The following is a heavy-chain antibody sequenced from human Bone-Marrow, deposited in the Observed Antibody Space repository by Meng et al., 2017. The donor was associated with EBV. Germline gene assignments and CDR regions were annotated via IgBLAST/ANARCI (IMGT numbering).Heavy chain of an antibody. D-gene: IGHD6-6*01. CDR2: IYDGGTT. CDR3: AKSSSSTPGVVDS. V-gene: IGHV4-59*13. Sequence: QLHVPRPGPVNPSETLPLTCTVSGGSISSYYWIWIRQPPGKELEWIGYIYDGGTTIYNPSLKSRVTIFLDRSRNQFSLGLRSLTTADTAVYYCAKSSSSTPGVVDSWGQGTLVTVSS. J-gene: IGHJ4*02. CDR1: GGSISSYY.